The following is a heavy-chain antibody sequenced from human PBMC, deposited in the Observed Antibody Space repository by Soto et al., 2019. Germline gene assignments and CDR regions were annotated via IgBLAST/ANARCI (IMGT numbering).Heavy chain of an antibody. Sequence: GGSLRLSCAASGFTFSSYTMHWVRQTPGRGLEWVADISYDGGDKYYADSVKGRFTISRDNSKNTLYLQMNSLRAEDTSVYYCANIPPGYSYGYFYFDYWGQGTLVTVSS. CDR2: ISYDGGDK. CDR3: ANIPPGYSYGYFYFDY. CDR1: GFTFSSYT. J-gene: IGHJ4*02. V-gene: IGHV3-30-3*01. D-gene: IGHD5-18*01.